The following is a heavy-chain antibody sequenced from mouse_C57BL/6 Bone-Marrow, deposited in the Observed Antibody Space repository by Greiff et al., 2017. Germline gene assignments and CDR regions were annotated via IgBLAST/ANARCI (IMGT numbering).Heavy chain of an antibody. D-gene: IGHD2-5*01. V-gene: IGHV1-55*01. CDR3: ARPYYSNYWYFDV. Sequence: QVQLQQPGAELVKPGASVKMSCKASGYTFTSYWITWVKQRPGQGLAWIGDIYPGSGSTNYNEKFKSKATLTVDTSSSTAYMQLSSLKSEDSAVYDGARPYYSNYWYFDVWGTGTTVTVSS. J-gene: IGHJ1*03. CDR2: IYPGSGST. CDR1: GYTFTSYW.